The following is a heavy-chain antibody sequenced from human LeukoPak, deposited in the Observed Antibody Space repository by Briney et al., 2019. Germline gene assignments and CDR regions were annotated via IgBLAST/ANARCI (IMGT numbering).Heavy chain of an antibody. CDR2: VDPEDGEA. Sequence: GASVKVSCKISGSTFSDSYIHWVKQAPGKGLEWMGLVDPEDGEAKYAENFQDRVTITAATSTDTAYLELTSLTSEDTALYYCARERDRSLSFDYWGQGTLVTVSS. CDR1: GSTFSDSY. J-gene: IGHJ4*02. CDR3: ARERDRSLSFDY. V-gene: IGHV1-69-2*01. D-gene: IGHD3-16*01.